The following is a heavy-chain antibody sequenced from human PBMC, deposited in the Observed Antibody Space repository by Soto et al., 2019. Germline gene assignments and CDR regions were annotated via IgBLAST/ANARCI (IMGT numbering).Heavy chain of an antibody. CDR2: ISGSGGST. D-gene: IGHD2-2*01. Sequence: GGSLRLSCAASGFTFSSYAMSWVRQAPGKGLEWVSAISGSGGSTYYADSVKGRFTISRDNSKNTLYLQMNSLRAEDTAVYYCAPYIVVVPAAIPWGQGTLVTVSS. J-gene: IGHJ4*02. V-gene: IGHV3-23*01. CDR1: GFTFSSYA. CDR3: APYIVVVPAAIP.